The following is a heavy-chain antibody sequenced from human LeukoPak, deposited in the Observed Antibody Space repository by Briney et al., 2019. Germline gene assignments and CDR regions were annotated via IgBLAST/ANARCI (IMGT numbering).Heavy chain of an antibody. Sequence: PGGSLRLSCAVSGFTFTSYSMSWVRQAPGKGLEWVSAISGSGGSTYYADSVKGRFTISRDNSKNTLYLQMNSLRAEDTAVYYCAKLPGGLTENWFDPWGQGTLVTVSS. CDR2: ISGSGGST. CDR1: GFTFTSYS. CDR3: AKLPGGLTENWFDP. D-gene: IGHD3-10*01. J-gene: IGHJ5*02. V-gene: IGHV3-23*01.